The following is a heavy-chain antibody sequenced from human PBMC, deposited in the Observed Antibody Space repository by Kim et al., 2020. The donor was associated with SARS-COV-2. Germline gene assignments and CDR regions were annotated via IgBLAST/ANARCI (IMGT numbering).Heavy chain of an antibody. V-gene: IGHV3-23*01. D-gene: IGHD3-10*01. Sequence: YYADAVKGRFTISRDNSKNTLYLQMNSLRAEDTAVYYCAKVLLWFGEFDYWGQGTLVTVSS. J-gene: IGHJ4*02. CDR3: AKVLLWFGEFDY.